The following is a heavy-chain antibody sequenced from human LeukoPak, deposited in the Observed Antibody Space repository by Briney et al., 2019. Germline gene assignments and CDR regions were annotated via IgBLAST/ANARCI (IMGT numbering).Heavy chain of an antibody. CDR3: TTVSGDFWSDIHYYYYYMDV. CDR2: IKSKPDGGTT. J-gene: IGHJ6*03. Sequence: PGGSLRLSCAASGFTFSNAWMSWVRQAPGKVLEWIGRIKSKPDGGTTDYAAPVKGRFTISRDDSKNTLYLQMNSLKTEDTAVYYCTTVSGDFWSDIHYYYYYMDVWGKGTTVTVSS. D-gene: IGHD3-3*01. CDR1: GFTFSNAW. V-gene: IGHV3-15*01.